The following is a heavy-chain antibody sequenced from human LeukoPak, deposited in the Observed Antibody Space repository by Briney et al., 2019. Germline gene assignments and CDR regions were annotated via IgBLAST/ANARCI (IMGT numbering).Heavy chain of an antibody. CDR3: ASSPLGYCSGGSCRSFDY. J-gene: IGHJ4*02. CDR1: GGSISSSSYY. D-gene: IGHD2-15*01. V-gene: IGHV4-39*01. Sequence: TPSETLSLTCTVSGGSISSSSYYWGWIRQPPGKGLEWIGSIYYSGSTYYNPSLKSRVTISVDTSKNQFSLKLSSVTAADTAVYYCASSPLGYCSGGSCRSFDYWGQGTLVTVSS. CDR2: IYYSGST.